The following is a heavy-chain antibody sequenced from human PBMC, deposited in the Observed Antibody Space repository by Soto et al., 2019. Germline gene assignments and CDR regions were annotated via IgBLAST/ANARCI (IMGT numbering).Heavy chain of an antibody. D-gene: IGHD6-25*01. J-gene: IGHJ5*02. Sequence: PSETLSLTCTVSGGSVSSGSYYWSWIRQPPGKGMEWIGYIYYSGSTNYNPSLKSRVTISVDTSKNQFSLKLSSVTAADTAVYYCARGAFSGNCFDPWGQGTLVTVAS. CDR3: ARGAFSGNCFDP. CDR1: GGSVSSGSYY. CDR2: IYYSGST. V-gene: IGHV4-61*01.